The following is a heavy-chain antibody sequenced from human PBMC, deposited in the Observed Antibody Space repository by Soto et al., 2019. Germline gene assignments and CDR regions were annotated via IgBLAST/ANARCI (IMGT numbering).Heavy chain of an antibody. CDR1: AYTFPSLT. Sequence: QIQLVQSGAEVKKPGASVKVSCKASAYTFPSLTFTWVRQAPGQGLEWMGWITAYSGDTTSVQKFQDRVTMTTDTSTSSAYMELRSLRSDDTAVYLCAGFLQGSPGYFAYWGQGTLVTVSS. CDR3: AGFLQGSPGYFAY. D-gene: IGHD2-15*01. V-gene: IGHV1-18*01. J-gene: IGHJ4*02. CDR2: ITAYSGDT.